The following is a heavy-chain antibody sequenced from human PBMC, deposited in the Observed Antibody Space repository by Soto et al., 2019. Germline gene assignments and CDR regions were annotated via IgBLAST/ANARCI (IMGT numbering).Heavy chain of an antibody. J-gene: IGHJ3*02. V-gene: IGHV3-30*18. CDR1: GFTFSSYG. Sequence: QVQLVETGGGVVQPGRSLRLSCAASGFTFSSYGMHWVRQAPGKGLEWVAVISYDGRNKYYADSVKGRFTISRDNSKNTLDLQMNSLRAEDTAVYYCAKDTFRQWLDDAFDIWGQGTMVTVSS. CDR2: ISYDGRNK. CDR3: AKDTFRQWLDDAFDI. D-gene: IGHD6-19*01.